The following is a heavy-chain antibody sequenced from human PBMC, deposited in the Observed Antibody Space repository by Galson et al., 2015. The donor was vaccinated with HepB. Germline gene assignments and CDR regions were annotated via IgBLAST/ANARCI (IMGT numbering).Heavy chain of an antibody. V-gene: IGHV1-18*04. CDR3: GGDFLRYCSGGSCYSGDWFDP. J-gene: IGHJ5*02. D-gene: IGHD2-15*01. Sequence: SVKVSCKASGYTFTSYGISWVRQAPGQGLEWMGWISAYNGNTNYAQKLQGRVTMTTDTSTSTAYMELRSLGSDDTAVYYCGGDFLRYCSGGSCYSGDWFDPWGQGTLVTVS. CDR1: GYTFTSYG. CDR2: ISAYNGNT.